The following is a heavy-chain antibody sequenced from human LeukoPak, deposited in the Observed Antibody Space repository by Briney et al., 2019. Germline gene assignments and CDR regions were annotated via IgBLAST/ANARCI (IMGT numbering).Heavy chain of an antibody. CDR3: ASDQGYSYGYVGAFDI. CDR2: INHSGST. J-gene: IGHJ3*02. Sequence: SQTLSLTCAVSGGSISSGGYSWSWIRQPPGKGLEWIGYINHSGSTYYNPSLKSRVTISVDRSKNQFSLKLSSVTAADTAVYYCASDQGYSYGYVGAFDIWGQGTMVAVSS. D-gene: IGHD5-18*01. V-gene: IGHV4-30-2*01. CDR1: GGSISSGGYS.